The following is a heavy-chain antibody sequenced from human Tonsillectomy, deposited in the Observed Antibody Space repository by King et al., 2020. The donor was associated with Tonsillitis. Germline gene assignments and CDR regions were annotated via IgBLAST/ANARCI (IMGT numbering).Heavy chain of an antibody. V-gene: IGHV3-72*01. CDR3: TRVGDYFAFDI. D-gene: IGHD4-17*01. J-gene: IGHJ3*02. CDR1: GFTFSDHY. CDR2: SRNKANTYIT. Sequence: VQLVGSGGGLVQPGGSLRLSCAASGFTFSDHYMDWVRQAPGKGLEWVGRSRNKANTYITEYAASLKGRFTISRDDSNNSLYLQMNSLKTEDTAVYYCTRVGDYFAFDIWGQGTMVTVSS.